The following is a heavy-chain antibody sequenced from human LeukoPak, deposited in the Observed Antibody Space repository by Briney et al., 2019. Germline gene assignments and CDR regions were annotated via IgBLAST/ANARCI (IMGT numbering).Heavy chain of an antibody. Sequence: GGSLRLSCAASGFTFSSYEMNWVRQAPAKGLEWVSYISSSGSTIYYADSVKGRFTISRDNAKDSLFLQMNSLRAEDTAVYYCARDIDSSGLDAFDIWGQGTMVTVSS. J-gene: IGHJ3*02. V-gene: IGHV3-48*03. D-gene: IGHD3-22*01. CDR3: ARDIDSSGLDAFDI. CDR2: ISSSGSTI. CDR1: GFTFSSYE.